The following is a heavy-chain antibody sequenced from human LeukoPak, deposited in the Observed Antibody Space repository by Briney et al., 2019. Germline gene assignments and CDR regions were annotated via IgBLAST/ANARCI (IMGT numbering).Heavy chain of an antibody. CDR3: ARTPVRYCSGGSCKTFDP. CDR2: IYYSGST. D-gene: IGHD2-15*01. J-gene: IGHJ5*02. CDR1: GGPISSYY. Sequence: SETLSLTCTVSGGPISSYYWSWIRQPPGKGLEWIGYIYYSGSTNYNPSLKSRVTISVDTSKNQFSLKLSSVTAADTAVYYCARTPVRYCSGGSCKTFDPWGQGTLVTVSS. V-gene: IGHV4-59*01.